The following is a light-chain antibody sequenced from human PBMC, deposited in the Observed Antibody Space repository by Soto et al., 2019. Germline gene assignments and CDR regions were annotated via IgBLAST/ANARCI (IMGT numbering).Light chain of an antibody. Sequence: ETVLTQSPGTLSLSPGERATLSCRASQSIVNNYLAWYQQKHGQAPRLLIYGASSRATGIPDRFSGSGSGTDFTLTISRLEPEDFAVYYCQQYGTSLPWTFGQGTKVEIK. CDR1: QSIVNNY. CDR2: GAS. V-gene: IGKV3-20*01. CDR3: QQYGTSLPWT. J-gene: IGKJ1*01.